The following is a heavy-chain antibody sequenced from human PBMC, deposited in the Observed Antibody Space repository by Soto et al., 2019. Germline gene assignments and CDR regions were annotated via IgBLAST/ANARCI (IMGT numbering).Heavy chain of an antibody. J-gene: IGHJ4*02. CDR2: SRDKANSYTK. Sequence: GGSLRLSCAASGFSFSDHYMDWVRQAPGKGPEWVARSRDKANSYTKEYAASVKGRFTISRDDSNNILYLQMNSLKTEDTAVYYCASSWGDHRDFDYWGQGTLVTVSS. CDR3: ASSWGDHRDFDY. CDR1: GFSFSDHY. D-gene: IGHD3-10*01. V-gene: IGHV3-72*01.